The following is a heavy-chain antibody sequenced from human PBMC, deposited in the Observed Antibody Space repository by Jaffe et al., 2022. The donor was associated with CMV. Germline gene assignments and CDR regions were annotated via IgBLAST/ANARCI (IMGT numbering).Heavy chain of an antibody. D-gene: IGHD3-22*01. CDR1: GFTFSSYW. J-gene: IGHJ4*02. CDR3: ARNPLYYYDSSGYYLID. V-gene: IGHV3-7*03. Sequence: EVQLVESGGGLVQPGGSLRLSCAASGFTFSSYWMSWVRQAPGKGLEWVANIKQDGSEKYYVDSVKGRFTISRDNAKNSLYLQMNSLRAEDTAVYYCARNPLYYYDSSGYYLIDWGQGTLVTVSS. CDR2: IKQDGSEK.